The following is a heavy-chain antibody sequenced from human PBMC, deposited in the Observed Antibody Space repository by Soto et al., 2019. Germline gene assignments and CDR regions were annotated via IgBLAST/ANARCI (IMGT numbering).Heavy chain of an antibody. CDR2: IFPGDGDT. Sequence: PGESLKISCKGSGYDFPWKWIAWVRQTPGKGLEWMGVIFPGDGDTKYGPSFRGQVYISADKSLRTAHVQWSSLKVSDTAIYYCARGLEDCGGDCFPLAMDVWGQGTTVTVSS. J-gene: IGHJ6*02. CDR3: ARGLEDCGGDCFPLAMDV. V-gene: IGHV5-51*01. CDR1: GYDFPWKW. D-gene: IGHD2-21*02.